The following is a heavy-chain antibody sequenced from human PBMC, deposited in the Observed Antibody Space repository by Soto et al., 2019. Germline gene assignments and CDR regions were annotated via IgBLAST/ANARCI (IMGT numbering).Heavy chain of an antibody. CDR1: GYTFTSYG. CDR2: ISAYNGNT. D-gene: IGHD6-13*01. V-gene: IGHV1-18*01. CDR3: AKDQAAAGTISRYFQY. Sequence: ASVKVSCKASGYTFTSYGFSWVRQAPGQGLEWMGWISAYNGNTNYAQKLQGRVTMTTDTSTSTAYLELRSLRSDDTAVYYCAKDQAAAGTISRYFQYWGQGTLVTVSS. J-gene: IGHJ1*01.